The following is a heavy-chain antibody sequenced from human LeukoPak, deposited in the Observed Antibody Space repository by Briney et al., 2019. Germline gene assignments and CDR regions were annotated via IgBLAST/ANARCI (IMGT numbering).Heavy chain of an antibody. Sequence: SETLSLTCTVSGYSISSGYFWGWIRQPPGKGLEWVGTIFHSGNTYYNPSLKSRVTISVATSKNQSSLKLSSVTAADTAVYFCARVGSLRWYSYYLDVWGKGTTVTVSS. CDR3: ARVGSLRWYSYYLDV. CDR2: IFHSGNT. V-gene: IGHV4-38-2*02. D-gene: IGHD1-26*01. CDR1: GYSISSGYF. J-gene: IGHJ6*03.